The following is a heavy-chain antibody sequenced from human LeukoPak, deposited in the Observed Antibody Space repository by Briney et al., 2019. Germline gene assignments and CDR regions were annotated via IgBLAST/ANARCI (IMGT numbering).Heavy chain of an antibody. D-gene: IGHD1-1*01. CDR2: IKRDGSEK. CDR1: GFTFSSYW. CDR3: AISIQLPN. J-gene: IGHJ4*02. Sequence: GGSLRLSCAASGFTFSSYWMSWVRQAPGKGLEWVANIKRDGSEKNYLDSVKGRFAISRDNANNLLYLQMNGLRAVDTAIYYCAISIQLPNWGQGTLVTVSS. V-gene: IGHV3-7*03.